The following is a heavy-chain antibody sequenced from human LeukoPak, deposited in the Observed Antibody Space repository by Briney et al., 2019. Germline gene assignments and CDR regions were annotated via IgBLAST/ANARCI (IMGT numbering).Heavy chain of an antibody. CDR2: IYSSGST. V-gene: IGHV4-31*03. CDR1: GASITSGGYY. D-gene: IGHD3-10*01. J-gene: IGHJ4*02. Sequence: PSETLSLTCTVSGASITSGGYYWSWIRQHPGEGLEWIGYIYSSGSTYYRPSLKSRVTISIDTSKTQFSLKLSSVTAADTAVYYCARDRDSGSGSSPYWGQGTLVTVSS. CDR3: ARDRDSGSGSSPY.